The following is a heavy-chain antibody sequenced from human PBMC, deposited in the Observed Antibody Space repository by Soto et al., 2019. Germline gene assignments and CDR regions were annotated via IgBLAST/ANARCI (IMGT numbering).Heavy chain of an antibody. V-gene: IGHV1-18*01. CDR3: AREITLVRGWYYYMDV. D-gene: IGHD3-10*01. J-gene: IGHJ6*03. CDR1: GYTFTSYG. CDR2: ISAYNGNT. Sequence: ASVKVYCKASGYTFTSYGISWVRQAPGQGLEWMGWISAYNGNTNYAQKLQGRVTMTTDTSTSTAYMELRSLRSDDTAVYYCAREITLVRGWYYYMDVWGKGTTVTGSS.